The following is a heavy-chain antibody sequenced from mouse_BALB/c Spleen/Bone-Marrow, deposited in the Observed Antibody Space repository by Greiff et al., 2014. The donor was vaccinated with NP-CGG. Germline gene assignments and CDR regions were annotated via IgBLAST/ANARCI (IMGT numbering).Heavy chain of an antibody. Sequence: VQLQQSGAELAKPGASVKMSCKASGYTFTSYWMHWAKQRPGQGLEWIGYINPSTGYTEYNQKFKDKATLTADKSSSTAYMQLSSLTSEDSAVYYCARPPYYYGSSYDAMDYWGQGTSVTVSS. J-gene: IGHJ4*01. D-gene: IGHD1-1*01. CDR1: GYTFTSYW. CDR2: INPSTGYT. CDR3: ARPPYYYGSSYDAMDY. V-gene: IGHV1-7*01.